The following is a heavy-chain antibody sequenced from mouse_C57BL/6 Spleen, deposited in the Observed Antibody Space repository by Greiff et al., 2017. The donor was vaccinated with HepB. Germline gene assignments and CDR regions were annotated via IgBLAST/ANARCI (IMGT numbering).Heavy chain of an antibody. J-gene: IGHJ1*03. CDR1: GYTFTEYT. Sequence: QVQLKESGAELVKPGASVKLSCKASGYTFTEYTIHWVKQRSGQGLEWIGWFYPGSGSIKYNEKFKDKATLTADKSSSTVYMELSRLTSEDSAVYFCSRHDKTGGFITTVRGYFDVWGTGTTVTVSS. D-gene: IGHD1-1*01. CDR2: FYPGSGSI. V-gene: IGHV1-62-2*01. CDR3: SRHDKTGGFITTVRGYFDV.